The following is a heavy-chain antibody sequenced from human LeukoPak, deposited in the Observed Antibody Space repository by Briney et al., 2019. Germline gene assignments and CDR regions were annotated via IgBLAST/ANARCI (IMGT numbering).Heavy chain of an antibody. CDR2: ISYDGSNK. CDR1: GFTFSSYG. CDR3: AGVGSDDAFDI. D-gene: IGHD3-10*01. V-gene: IGHV3-30*03. Sequence: GGSLRLSCAASGFTFSSYGMHWVRQAPGKGLEWVAVISYDGSNKYYADSVKGRFTISRDNSKNTLYLQMNSLRAEDTAVYYCAGVGSDDAFDIWGQGTMVTVSS. J-gene: IGHJ3*02.